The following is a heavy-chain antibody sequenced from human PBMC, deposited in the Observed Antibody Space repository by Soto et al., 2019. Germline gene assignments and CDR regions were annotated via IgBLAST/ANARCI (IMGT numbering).Heavy chain of an antibody. D-gene: IGHD5-12*01. V-gene: IGHV3-23*01. J-gene: IGHJ4*02. CDR1: GFTFSTYA. Sequence: PGGSLRLSCAASGFTFSTYAMIWVRQAPGKGLEWVSAISGSGDSAYYADSVKGRFTISRDNSKNTLYLQMSSLRAEDTAIYYCAKDSFINLRGYDPYWGQGTLVTVS. CDR3: AKDSFINLRGYDPY. CDR2: ISGSGDSA.